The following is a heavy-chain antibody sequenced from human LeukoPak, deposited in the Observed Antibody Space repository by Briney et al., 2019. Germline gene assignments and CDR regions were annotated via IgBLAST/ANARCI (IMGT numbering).Heavy chain of an antibody. D-gene: IGHD3-10*01. Sequence: GGSLRLSCVASGFSFDDYGRIWVRQFPGKGLEWISGINWSGGSTGYADSVKGRFTISRDNAKKSLYLQMSSLRDEDTAFYYCARVVGFGEFYNWFDPWGQGTLVTVSS. CDR3: ARVVGFGEFYNWFDP. J-gene: IGHJ5*02. V-gene: IGHV3-20*04. CDR1: GFSFDDYG. CDR2: INWSGGST.